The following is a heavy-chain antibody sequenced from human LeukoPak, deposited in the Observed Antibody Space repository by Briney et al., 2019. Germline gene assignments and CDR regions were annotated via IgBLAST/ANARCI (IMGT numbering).Heavy chain of an antibody. Sequence: SETLSLTCAVYGGSFSGYYWSWIRQPPGKGLEWIGEINHSGSTNYNPSLKRRVTISVDTSKNQFSLKLSSVTAADTAVYYCARGYDILTGPNYWGQGTLVTVSS. V-gene: IGHV4-34*01. CDR1: GGSFSGYY. CDR3: ARGYDILTGPNY. CDR2: INHSGST. D-gene: IGHD3-9*01. J-gene: IGHJ4*02.